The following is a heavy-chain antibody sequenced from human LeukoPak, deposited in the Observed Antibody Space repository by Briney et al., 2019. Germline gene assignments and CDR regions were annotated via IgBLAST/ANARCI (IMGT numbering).Heavy chain of an antibody. CDR2: ISSSGSTI. CDR3: ARDRDPGYNDSSGYRRVNAFDI. CDR1: GFTFSSYE. Sequence: GGSLRLSCAASGFTFSSYEMNWVRQAPGKGLEWVSYISSSGSTIYYADSVKGRFTISRDNAKNSLYLQMNSLRAEDTAVYYCARDRDPGYNDSSGYRRVNAFDIWGQGTMVTVSS. D-gene: IGHD3-22*01. J-gene: IGHJ3*02. V-gene: IGHV3-48*03.